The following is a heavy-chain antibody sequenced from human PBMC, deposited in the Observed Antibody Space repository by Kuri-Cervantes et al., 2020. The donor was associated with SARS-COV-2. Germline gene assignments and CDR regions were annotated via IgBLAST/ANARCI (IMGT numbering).Heavy chain of an antibody. Sequence: SETLSLTCTVSGGSISSGGYYWSWIRQHPGKGLEWIGYIYYSGSTYYNPSLKSRVTISVDTSKNQFSLKLSSVTAADTAVYYCARHLNSVTIFGVVSKWFDPWGQGTLVTVSS. CDR2: IYYSGST. J-gene: IGHJ5*02. V-gene: IGHV4-31*03. CDR3: ARHLNSVTIFGVVSKWFDP. CDR1: GGSISSGGYY. D-gene: IGHD3-3*01.